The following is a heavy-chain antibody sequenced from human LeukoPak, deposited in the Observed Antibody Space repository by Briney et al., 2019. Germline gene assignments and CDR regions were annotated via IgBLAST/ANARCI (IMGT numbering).Heavy chain of an antibody. CDR2: IKQDGSEK. CDR1: GFTFSSYG. J-gene: IGHJ4*02. D-gene: IGHD6-19*01. Sequence: GGSLRLSCAASGFTFSSYGMHWVRQAPGKGLEWVANIKQDGSEKYYVDSVKGRFTISRDNAKNSLYLQMNSLRAEGTAVYYCARGWGAVAGIFDYWGQGTLVTVSS. V-gene: IGHV3-7*01. CDR3: ARGWGAVAGIFDY.